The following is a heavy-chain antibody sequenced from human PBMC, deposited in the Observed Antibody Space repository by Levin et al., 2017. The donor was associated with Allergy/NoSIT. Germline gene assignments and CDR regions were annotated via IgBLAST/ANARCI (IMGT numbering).Heavy chain of an antibody. J-gene: IGHJ4*02. Sequence: GESLKISCAASGFTFSSYEMNWVRQAPGKGLEWVSYISSSGSTIYYADSVKGRFTISRDNAKNSLYLQMNSLRAEDTAVYYCASEGGYSYGYRRFDYWGQGTLVTVSS. V-gene: IGHV3-48*03. CDR3: ASEGGYSYGYRRFDY. D-gene: IGHD5-18*01. CDR2: ISSSGSTI. CDR1: GFTFSSYE.